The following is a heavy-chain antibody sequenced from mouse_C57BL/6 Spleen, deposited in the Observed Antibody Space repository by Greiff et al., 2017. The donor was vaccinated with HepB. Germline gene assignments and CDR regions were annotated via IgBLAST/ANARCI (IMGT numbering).Heavy chain of an antibody. CDR1: GFTFTDYY. Sequence: EVMLVESGGGLVQPGGSLSLSCAASGFTFTDYYMSWVRQPPGKALEWLGFIRNKANGYTTEYSASVKGRFTISRDNSQSILYLQMNALRAEDSATYYCARIYDGYPYYFDYWGQGTTLTVSS. J-gene: IGHJ2*01. V-gene: IGHV7-3*01. CDR3: ARIYDGYPYYFDY. CDR2: IRNKANGYTT. D-gene: IGHD2-3*01.